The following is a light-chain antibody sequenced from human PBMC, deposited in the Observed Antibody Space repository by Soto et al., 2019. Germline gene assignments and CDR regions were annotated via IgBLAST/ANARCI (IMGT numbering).Light chain of an antibody. V-gene: IGKV3-11*01. CDR1: QSVSSY. CDR2: DAS. J-gene: IGKJ4*01. CDR3: QQRSKWVT. Sequence: EIVLTQSPATLSLSPGERATLSCRASQSVSSYLAWYQQKPGQPPRLLIYDASNRATGIPARFSGSGSGTDFTLTISSLEPEDFAVYYCQQRSKWVTFGRGTKVDIK.